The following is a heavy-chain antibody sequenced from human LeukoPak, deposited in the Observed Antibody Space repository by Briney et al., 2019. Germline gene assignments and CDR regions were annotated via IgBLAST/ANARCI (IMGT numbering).Heavy chain of an antibody. CDR2: ISAYNGNT. CDR3: ASLSEGSGWQANDWYFDL. Sequence: ASVKVSCKASGYTFTSYGISWVRQAPGQGLEWMGWISAYNGNTNHAQKLQGRVTMTTDTSTSTAYMELRSLRSDDTAVYYCASLSEGSGWQANDWYFDLWGRGTLVTVSS. D-gene: IGHD6-19*01. J-gene: IGHJ2*01. V-gene: IGHV1-18*01. CDR1: GYTFTSYG.